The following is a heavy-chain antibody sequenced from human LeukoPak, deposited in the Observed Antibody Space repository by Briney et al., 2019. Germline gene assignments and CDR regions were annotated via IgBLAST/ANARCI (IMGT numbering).Heavy chain of an antibody. J-gene: IGHJ4*02. D-gene: IGHD3-16*02. V-gene: IGHV5-51*01. Sequence: GESLKISCKGSGHTFPSYWIGWVRQMPGKGLEWMGIIYPRDSDTRYSPSFQGQVTISADKSISTAYLQWSSLKASDTAMYYCARRKADYVWGSYRFSPFDYWGQGTLVTVSS. CDR3: ARRKADYVWGSYRFSPFDY. CDR2: IYPRDSDT. CDR1: GHTFPSYW.